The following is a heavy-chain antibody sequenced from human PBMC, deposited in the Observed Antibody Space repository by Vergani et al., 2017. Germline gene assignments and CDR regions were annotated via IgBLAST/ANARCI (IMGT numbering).Heavy chain of an antibody. CDR3: ARADVVVPAAIVAFDI. Sequence: QVQLQQWGAGLLKPSETLSLTCAVYGGSFSGYYWGWIRQPPGKGLEWFGSIYYSGSTYYNPSLKSRVTISVDTSKNQFSLKLSSVTAADTAVYYCARADVVVPAAIVAFDIWGQGTMVTVSS. D-gene: IGHD2-2*01. CDR1: GGSFSGYY. J-gene: IGHJ3*02. V-gene: IGHV4-34*01. CDR2: IYYSGST.